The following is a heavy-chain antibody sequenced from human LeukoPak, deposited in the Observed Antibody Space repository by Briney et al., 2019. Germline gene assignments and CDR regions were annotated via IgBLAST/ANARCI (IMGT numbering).Heavy chain of an antibody. CDR3: ARDGFSGRSLRIAAAGSYYYYMDV. J-gene: IGHJ6*03. D-gene: IGHD6-13*01. V-gene: IGHV4-34*01. CDR1: GGSFSGYY. CDR2: INHSGST. Sequence: SETLSLTCAVYGGSFSGYYWSWIRQPPGKGLEWIGEINHSGSTNYNPSLKSRVTISVDTSKNQFSLKLSSVTAADTAVYYCARDGFSGRSLRIAAAGSYYYYMDVWGKGTTVTVSS.